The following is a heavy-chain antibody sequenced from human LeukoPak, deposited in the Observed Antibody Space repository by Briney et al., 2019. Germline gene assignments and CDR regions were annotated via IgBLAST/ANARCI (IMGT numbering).Heavy chain of an antibody. J-gene: IGHJ4*02. D-gene: IGHD5-12*01. CDR2: INPNSGGT. V-gene: IGHV1-2*02. CDR3: AREVDSGYENDFDY. Sequence: ASVKVSCKASGYTFTGYYMHWVRQAPGQGLEWMGWINPNSGGTNYAQKFQGRVTMTRDTSISIAYMELSRLRSDDTAVYYCAREVDSGYENDFDYWGQGTLVTVSS. CDR1: GYTFTGYY.